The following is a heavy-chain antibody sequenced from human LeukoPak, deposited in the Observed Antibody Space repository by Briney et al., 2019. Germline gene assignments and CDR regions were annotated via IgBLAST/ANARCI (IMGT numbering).Heavy chain of an antibody. D-gene: IGHD3-22*01. CDR1: ASTFRYYG. Sequence: PGMSLRLSCAASASTFRYYGMHWVRQAPGKGLEWVALIWNDGITEWYADSVKGRFTISRDNPKNTLYLQMNSLRAEDTAVYSCAKRGVVIRVILVGFHKEAYYFDSWGQGALVTVSS. CDR2: IWNDGITE. V-gene: IGHV3-33*06. CDR3: AKRGVVIRVILVGFHKEAYYFDS. J-gene: IGHJ4*02.